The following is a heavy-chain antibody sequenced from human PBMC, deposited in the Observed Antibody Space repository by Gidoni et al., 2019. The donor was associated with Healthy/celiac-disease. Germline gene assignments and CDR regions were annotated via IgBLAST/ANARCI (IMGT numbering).Heavy chain of an antibody. V-gene: IGHV3-21*01. D-gene: IGHD3-22*01. CDR2: ISSSSSYI. CDR1: GFTFRSYS. Sequence: EVQLVESGGGLVKPGGSLRLSCAASGFTFRSYSMIWVRQAPGKGREWVSSISSSSSYIYYADSVKGRFTISRDNDKNSLYLQMNSLRAEDTAVYYCARIEGYYDSSGYYHYYYGMDVWGQGTTVTVSS. CDR3: ARIEGYYDSSGYYHYYYGMDV. J-gene: IGHJ6*02.